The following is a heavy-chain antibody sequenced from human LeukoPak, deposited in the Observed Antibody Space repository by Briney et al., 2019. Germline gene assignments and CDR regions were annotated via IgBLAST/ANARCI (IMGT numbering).Heavy chain of an antibody. D-gene: IGHD2-15*01. CDR3: ARVLDCSGGSCYAQRAGLDY. Sequence: ASVKVSCKASGYTFPSYFMHWVRQAPGQGLEWMGIINPTGGSTTYAQKFQGRVTMTRDTSTSTVYMELSSLRSEDTAVYYCARVLDCSGGSCYAQRAGLDYWGQGTLVTVSS. J-gene: IGHJ4*02. CDR2: INPTGGST. V-gene: IGHV1-46*01. CDR1: GYTFPSYF.